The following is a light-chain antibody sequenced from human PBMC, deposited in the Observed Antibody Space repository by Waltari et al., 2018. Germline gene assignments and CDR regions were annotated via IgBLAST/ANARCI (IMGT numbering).Light chain of an antibody. V-gene: IGKV3-15*01. Sequence: EIVMTQSPATLSVSPGERATLSCRASQSVSSNLAWYQQKPGQAPRLLIYRASTRATDIPARFSGSGSGTEFTHTISSLQSEDFAVYYCQQYNNWPLTFGGGTKVEIK. CDR1: QSVSSN. J-gene: IGKJ4*01. CDR3: QQYNNWPLT. CDR2: RAS.